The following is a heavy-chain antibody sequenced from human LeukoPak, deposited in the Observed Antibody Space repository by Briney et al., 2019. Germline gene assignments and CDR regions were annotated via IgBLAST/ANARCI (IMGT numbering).Heavy chain of an antibody. CDR2: IHYSGST. Sequence: SETLSLACTVSSGSISTSNYYWAWIRQPPGKGLEWIGSIHYSGSTYCNPSLQSRVTISIDTSKNQFSLKLRFVTAADTAVYYCARVRCSGGSCPYYYYYYMDVWGKGTTVTVSS. D-gene: IGHD2-15*01. V-gene: IGHV4-39*07. J-gene: IGHJ6*03. CDR1: SGSISTSNYY. CDR3: ARVRCSGGSCPYYYYYYMDV.